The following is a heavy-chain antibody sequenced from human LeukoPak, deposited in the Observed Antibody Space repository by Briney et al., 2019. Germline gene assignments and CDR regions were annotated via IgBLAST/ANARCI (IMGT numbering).Heavy chain of an antibody. J-gene: IGHJ4*02. CDR1: GFTLTGYT. CDR2: ISTSSTR. V-gene: IGHV3-48*02. Sequence: GGSLRLSCAASGFTLTGYTMTWVRQAPGKGLDWISSISTSSTRYYADSVKGRFTVSRDNAKNLLSLQMNSLRDEDTAVYYCAGGLLRYSDYWGRGTLVTVSS. CDR3: AGGLLRYSDY. D-gene: IGHD3-9*01.